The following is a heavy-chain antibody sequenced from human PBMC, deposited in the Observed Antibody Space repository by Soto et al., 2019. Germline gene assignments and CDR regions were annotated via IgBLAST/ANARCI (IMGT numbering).Heavy chain of an antibody. V-gene: IGHV3-48*03. J-gene: IGHJ6*02. D-gene: IGHD4-4*01. CDR3: VTTVSAYYGLDV. CDR2: INNGGYIM. CDR1: GSTFTSYG. Sequence: GGSLSLSRSASGSTFTSYGINWFRQAPGKGLEWLSYINNGGYIMYYTDSVKGRFTVSRDNAKNSLYLQMNSLRAEDTAVYYCVTTVSAYYGLDVWGQGTTVTVSS.